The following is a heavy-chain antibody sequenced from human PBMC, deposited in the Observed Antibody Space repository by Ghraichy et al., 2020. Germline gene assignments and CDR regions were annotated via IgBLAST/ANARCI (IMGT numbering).Heavy chain of an antibody. CDR2: IYHSGST. V-gene: IGHV4-4*02. CDR3: ARDSPPTYYYDSSGYDGAGY. D-gene: IGHD3-22*01. CDR1: GGSISSSNW. Sequence: SETLSLTCAVSGGSISSSNWWSWVRQPPGKGLEWIGEIYHSGSTNYNPSLKSRVTISVDKSKNQFSLKLSSVTAADTAVYYCARDSPPTYYYDSSGYDGAGYWGQGTLVTVSS. J-gene: IGHJ4*02.